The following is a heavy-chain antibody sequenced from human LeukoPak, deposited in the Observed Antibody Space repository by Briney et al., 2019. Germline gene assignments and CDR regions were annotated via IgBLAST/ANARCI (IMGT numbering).Heavy chain of an antibody. J-gene: IGHJ4*02. V-gene: IGHV1-46*01. Sequence: ASVKVSCKASGYTFTSDYMHWGRQAPGQGLEWMGLINPTVGSTIYAQQLQGRISMSRDTSTSTVYMEMSSLTSEDTALYYCARESTAFDYWGQGTLVTVSS. CDR1: GYTFTSDY. CDR3: ARESTAFDY. CDR2: INPTVGST.